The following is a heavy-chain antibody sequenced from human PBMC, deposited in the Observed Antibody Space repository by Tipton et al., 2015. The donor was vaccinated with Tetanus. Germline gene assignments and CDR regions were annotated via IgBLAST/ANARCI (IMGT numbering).Heavy chain of an antibody. J-gene: IGHJ5*02. Sequence: PGLVKPSETLSLTCTVSGGSLFSGSYYWGWIRQPPGKGLEWIGNVYYNGNTFYHSSLESRVTISADTSKNQFSLSLRSVTAADTAVYFCARQADNWFDPWGQGTLVTVSS. D-gene: IGHD6-25*01. V-gene: IGHV4-39*01. CDR2: VYYNGNT. CDR1: GGSLFSGSYY. CDR3: ARQADNWFDP.